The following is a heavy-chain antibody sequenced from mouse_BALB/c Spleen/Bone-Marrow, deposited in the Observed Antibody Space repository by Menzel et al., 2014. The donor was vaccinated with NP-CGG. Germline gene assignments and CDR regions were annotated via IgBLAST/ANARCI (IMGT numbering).Heavy chain of an antibody. J-gene: IGHJ2*01. D-gene: IGHD2-4*01. Sequence: EVKLEEPGGGLVKPGGSLKLSCAASGFTFSSYATSWVRQTLEKRLEGVATISRGGSYTYYPVSVKGRLTISRDNAKKTLFLQMSSLRSEDTAMCFCARDGITRRLEYWGQGATLTISS. CDR1: GFTFSSYA. CDR2: ISRGGSYT. V-gene: IGHV5-9-1*01. CDR3: ARDGITRRLEY.